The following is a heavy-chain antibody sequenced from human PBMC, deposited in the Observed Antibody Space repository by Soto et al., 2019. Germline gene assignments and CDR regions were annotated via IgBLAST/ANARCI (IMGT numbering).Heavy chain of an antibody. CDR3: AKGQKDDYYYYGMDV. Sequence: EVQLVESGGGLVQPGGSLRLSCAASGFTFSSYSMNWVRQAPGKGLEWVSYISSSSSTIYYADSVKGRFTISRDNAKNSLYLQMNSLRDEDTDVYYCAKGQKDDYYYYGMDVWGQGTTVTVSS. J-gene: IGHJ6*02. CDR1: GFTFSSYS. V-gene: IGHV3-48*02. CDR2: ISSSSSTI.